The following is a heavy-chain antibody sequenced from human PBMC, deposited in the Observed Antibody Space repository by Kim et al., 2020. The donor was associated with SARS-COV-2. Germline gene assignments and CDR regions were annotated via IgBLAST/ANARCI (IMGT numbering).Heavy chain of an antibody. Sequence: TNSIPSRKSRVTISVDTSRNQFSLKLSSVTAADTAVYYCAGGDYGDYFDYWGQGTLVTVSS. CDR2: T. V-gene: IGHV4-30-2*04. CDR3: AGGDYGDYFDY. J-gene: IGHJ4*02. D-gene: IGHD4-17*01.